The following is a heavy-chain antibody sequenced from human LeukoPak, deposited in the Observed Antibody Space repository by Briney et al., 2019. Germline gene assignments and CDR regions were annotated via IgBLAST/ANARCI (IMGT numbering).Heavy chain of an antibody. CDR2: IYTSGST. D-gene: IGHD2-2*01. CDR1: GGSISSGSYY. Sequence: PSQTLSLTCTVSGGSISSGSYYGRWIRQPAGKGLEWIGRIYTSGSTNYNPSLKSRVTISVDTSKNQFSLKLSSVTAADTAVYYCAGDNQVPGYYYYGMDVWGQGTTVTVSS. J-gene: IGHJ6*02. CDR3: AGDNQVPGYYYYGMDV. V-gene: IGHV4-61*02.